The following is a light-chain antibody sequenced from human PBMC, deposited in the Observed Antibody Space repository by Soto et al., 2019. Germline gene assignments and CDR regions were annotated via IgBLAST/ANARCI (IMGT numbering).Light chain of an antibody. Sequence: VVMNQSPLSLPVTPGQAASISCSSSQSLVYSDGETYLNWIQQRPGQSPRHLIYKVSNRDSGVQDRFSGSGSGTDFTLKISRVEAEDVGVYYCMQGTHWPFTFGPGTKVDIK. CDR1: QSLVYSDGETY. J-gene: IGKJ3*01. V-gene: IGKV2-30*01. CDR3: MQGTHWPFT. CDR2: KVS.